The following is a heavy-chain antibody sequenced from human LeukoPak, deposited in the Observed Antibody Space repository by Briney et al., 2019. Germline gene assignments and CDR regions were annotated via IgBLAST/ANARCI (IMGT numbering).Heavy chain of an antibody. D-gene: IGHD3-22*01. CDR2: IYYSGST. V-gene: IGHV4-59*08. CDR3: ASLRLQGSGYYFSY. CDR1: GGSISSYY. Sequence: SETLSLTCTVSGGSISSYYWSWIRQPPGKGLEWIGYIYYSGSTNYNPSLKSRVTISVDTSKNEFSLKLSSVTAADTAVYYCASLRLQGSGYYFSYWGQGTLVTVSS. J-gene: IGHJ4*02.